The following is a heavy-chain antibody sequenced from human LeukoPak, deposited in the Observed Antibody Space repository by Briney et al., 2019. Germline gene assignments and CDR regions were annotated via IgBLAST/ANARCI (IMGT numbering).Heavy chain of an antibody. CDR3: ARDEWWSSPFDP. CDR1: GGSISSYY. V-gene: IGHV4-59*12. Sequence: SETLSLTCTVSGGSISSYYWSWIRQPPGKGLEWIGYISYSGNTNYNPSLKSRVTISVDTSKNQFSLKLSSLTAADTAVYYCARDEWWSSPFDPWGQGTLVTVSS. J-gene: IGHJ5*02. D-gene: IGHD2-15*01. CDR2: ISYSGNT.